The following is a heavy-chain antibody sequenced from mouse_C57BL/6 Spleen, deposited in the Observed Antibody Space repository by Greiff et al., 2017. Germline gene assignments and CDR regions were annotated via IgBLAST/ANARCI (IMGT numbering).Heavy chain of an antibody. CDR3: ARGDYDGNYYAMDY. CDR1: GYAFSSSW. J-gene: IGHJ4*01. D-gene: IGHD2-4*01. CDR2: IYPGDGDT. V-gene: IGHV1-82*01. Sequence: VQLVESGPELVKPGASVKISCKASGYAFSSSWMNWVKQRPGKGLEWIGRIYPGDGDTNYNGKFKGKATLTADKSSSTAYMQLSSLTSEDSAVYFCARGDYDGNYYAMDYWGQGTSVTVSS.